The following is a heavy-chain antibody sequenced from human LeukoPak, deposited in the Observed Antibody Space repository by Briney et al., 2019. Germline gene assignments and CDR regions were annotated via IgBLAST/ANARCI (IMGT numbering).Heavy chain of an antibody. CDR2: ISSSGSTI. J-gene: IGHJ3*02. CDR1: GFTFSSYD. D-gene: IGHD3-10*01. Sequence: PGGSLRLSCAASGFTFSSYDMHWVRQAPGQGLEWVSFISSSGSTIYYADSVKGRFTISRGKSKNSLYLQMNSLRAEDTAVYYCARVTEGITMLLGVIWAFDIWGQGTMVTVSS. CDR3: ARVTEGITMLLGVIWAFDI. V-gene: IGHV3-48*03.